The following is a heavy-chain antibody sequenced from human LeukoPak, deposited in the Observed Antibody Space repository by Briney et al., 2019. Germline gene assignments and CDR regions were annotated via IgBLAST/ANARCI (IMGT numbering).Heavy chain of an antibody. D-gene: IGHD4-17*01. Sequence: GASLRLSCAASGFTFRTYWMTWVRQAPGKGLEWVANIKQDGSAKYYVDSVKGRFTISRDNANNSLSLQMNSLRAEDTAVYYCARVANAVNDIWGQGTMVAVSS. J-gene: IGHJ3*02. V-gene: IGHV3-7*03. CDR2: IKQDGSAK. CDR1: GFTFRTYW. CDR3: ARVANAVNDI.